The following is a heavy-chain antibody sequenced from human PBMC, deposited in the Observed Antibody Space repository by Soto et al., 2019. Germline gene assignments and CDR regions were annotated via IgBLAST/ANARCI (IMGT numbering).Heavy chain of an antibody. D-gene: IGHD3-3*01. V-gene: IGHV3-30-3*01. CDR1: GFTFSSYA. CDR3: ARDRKRFLEWPTGSFDY. Sequence: GGSLRLSCAASGFTFSSYAMHWVRQAPGKGLEWVAVISYDGSNKYYADSVKGRFTISRDNSKNTLYLQMNSLRAEDTAVYYCARDRKRFLEWPTGSFDYWGQGTLVTVSS. CDR2: ISYDGSNK. J-gene: IGHJ4*02.